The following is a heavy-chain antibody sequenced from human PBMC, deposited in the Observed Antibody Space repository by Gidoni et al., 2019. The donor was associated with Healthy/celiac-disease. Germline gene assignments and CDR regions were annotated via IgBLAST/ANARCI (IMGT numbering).Heavy chain of an antibody. Sequence: QVQLQQWGAGLLKPSETLSLTCAVYGGSFSGYYWSWIRQPPGKGLEWSGEINHSGSTNYNPSLKSRVTISVDTSKNQFFLKLSSVTAADTAVYYCARVRPSAYYYYYMDVWGKGTTVTVSS. CDR3: ARVRPSAYYYYYMDV. CDR2: INHSGST. J-gene: IGHJ6*03. V-gene: IGHV4-34*01. D-gene: IGHD4-17*01. CDR1: GGSFSGYY.